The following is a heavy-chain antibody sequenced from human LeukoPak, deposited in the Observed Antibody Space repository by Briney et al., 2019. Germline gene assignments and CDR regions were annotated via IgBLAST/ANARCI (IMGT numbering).Heavy chain of an antibody. J-gene: IGHJ6*03. D-gene: IGHD2-2*01. CDR3: AKDGWYCSSTSCYDLGVLGYYYYYYMDV. CDR1: GFTFSSYG. Sequence: PGGSLRLSCAASGFTFSSYGMHWVRQAPGKGLEWVAFIRYDGSNKYYEDSVKGPFTISRDNSKNTLYLQMNSLRAEDTAVYYCAKDGWYCSSTSCYDLGVLGYYYYYYMDVWGKGTTVTISS. CDR2: IRYDGSNK. V-gene: IGHV3-30*02.